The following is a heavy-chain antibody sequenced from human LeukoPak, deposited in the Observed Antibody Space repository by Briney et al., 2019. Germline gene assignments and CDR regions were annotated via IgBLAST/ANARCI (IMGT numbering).Heavy chain of an antibody. CDR2: IYHSGST. Sequence: SETLSLTCAVSGGSISSGGYSWSWIRQPRGKGLEWIGYIYHSGSTYYNPSLKSRVTISVDRSKNQFSLKLSSVTAADTAVYYCARARDSSGYSYFDYWGQGTLVTVSS. J-gene: IGHJ4*02. CDR1: GGSISSGGYS. CDR3: ARARDSSGYSYFDY. D-gene: IGHD3-22*01. V-gene: IGHV4-30-2*01.